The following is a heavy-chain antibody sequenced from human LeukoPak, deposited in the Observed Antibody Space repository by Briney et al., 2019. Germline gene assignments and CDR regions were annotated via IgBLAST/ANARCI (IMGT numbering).Heavy chain of an antibody. CDR1: GGSISSYY. CDR2: IYYSGST. Sequence: SETLSLTCTVSGGSISSYYWSWIRQPPGRGLEWIGYIYYSGSTNYNPSLKSRVTISVDTSKDQFSLKLSSVTAADTAVYYCARGPELLWFGELFPNYDAFDIWGQGTMVTVSS. CDR3: ARGPELLWFGELFPNYDAFDI. J-gene: IGHJ3*02. V-gene: IGHV4-59*12. D-gene: IGHD3-10*01.